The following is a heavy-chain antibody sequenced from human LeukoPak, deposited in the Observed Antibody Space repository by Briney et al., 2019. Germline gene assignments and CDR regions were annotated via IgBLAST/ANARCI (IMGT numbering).Heavy chain of an antibody. CDR2: ISGSGGST. CDR1: GSTFSSYA. D-gene: IGHD3-9*01. V-gene: IGHV3-23*01. CDR3: ARVYDILTGYYVHFDY. J-gene: IGHJ4*02. Sequence: PGGSLRLSCAASGSTFSSYAMSWVRQAPGKGLEWVSAISGSGGSTYYADSVKGWFTISRDNSKNTLYLQVNSLRAEDTAVYYCARVYDILTGYYVHFDYWGQGTLVTVFS.